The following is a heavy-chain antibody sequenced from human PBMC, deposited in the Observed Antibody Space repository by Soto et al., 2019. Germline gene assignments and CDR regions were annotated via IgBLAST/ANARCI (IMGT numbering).Heavy chain of an antibody. CDR3: ARADGGLRSFYYYGMDV. Sequence: QVQLVQSGAEVKKPGASVKVSCKASGYTFTSYGISWVRQAPGQGLEWMGWISAYNGNTNYAQKLQGRVTMTTDTATSTAYMELRSLRSDDTAVYYCARADGGLRSFYYYGMDVWGQGTTVTVSS. CDR1: GYTFTSYG. V-gene: IGHV1-18*01. CDR2: ISAYNGNT. J-gene: IGHJ6*02. D-gene: IGHD5-12*01.